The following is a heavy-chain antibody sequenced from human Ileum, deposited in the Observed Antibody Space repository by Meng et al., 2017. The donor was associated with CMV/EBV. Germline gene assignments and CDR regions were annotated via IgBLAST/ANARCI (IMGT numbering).Heavy chain of an antibody. CDR2: INSDGSSA. Sequence: CAASGFTFSSYWMHWVRQVPGKGLVWVSRINSDGSSASYADSVKGRFTISRDSAKNTLYLQMNSLRAEDTAVYHCARDDYGWGVFDYWGQGTLVTVSS. V-gene: IGHV3-74*01. D-gene: IGHD4/OR15-4a*01. CDR1: GFTFSSYW. CDR3: ARDDYGWGVFDY. J-gene: IGHJ4*02.